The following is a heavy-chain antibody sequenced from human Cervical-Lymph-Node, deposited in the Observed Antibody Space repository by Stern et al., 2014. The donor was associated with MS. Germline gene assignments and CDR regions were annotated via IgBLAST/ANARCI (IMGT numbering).Heavy chain of an antibody. J-gene: IGHJ2*01. Sequence: QVQLVQSGDEVKKPGASVKVSCKASGYTFTSYTISWVRQAPGQGLEWMGWISTYNGKRNYAQKVQGRVTMTTDASTSTAYMELSSLRSDDTAVYYCARGVSDSSSWWDWYFDLWGRGTLVTVSS. D-gene: IGHD6-13*01. CDR1: GYTFTSYT. CDR3: ARGVSDSSSWWDWYFDL. V-gene: IGHV1-18*04. CDR2: ISTYNGKR.